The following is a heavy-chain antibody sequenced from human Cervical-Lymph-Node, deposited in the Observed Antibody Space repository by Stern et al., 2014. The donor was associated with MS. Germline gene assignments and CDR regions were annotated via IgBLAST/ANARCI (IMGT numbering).Heavy chain of an antibody. J-gene: IGHJ2*01. V-gene: IGHV1-46*01. CDR3: ARDSPISRMGWYFDL. D-gene: IGHD2-8*01. Sequence: QVQLVQSGAEVTKPGASVKISCKASGYVFTTYYLHWVRQAPGQGLEWVGIINPNGGETHYAQKFQGRVTMTRDTSTNILYMELRSLKSEDTAVYYCARDSPISRMGWYFDLWGRGTLVTVSS. CDR2: INPNGGET. CDR1: GYVFTTYY.